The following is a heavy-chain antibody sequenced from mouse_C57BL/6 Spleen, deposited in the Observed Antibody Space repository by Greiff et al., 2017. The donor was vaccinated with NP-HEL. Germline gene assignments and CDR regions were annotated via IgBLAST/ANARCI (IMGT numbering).Heavy chain of an antibody. CDR3: ERQGFITTVVAHWYFDV. V-gene: IGHV5-6*01. J-gene: IGHJ1*03. Sequence: EVQLVESGGDLVKPGGSLKLSCAASGFTFSSYGMSWVRQTPDKRLEWVATISSGGSYTYYPDSVKGRFTISRDNAKNTLYLQMSSLKSEDTAMYYCERQGFITTVVAHWYFDVWGTGTTVTVSS. CDR2: ISSGGSYT. CDR1: GFTFSSYG. D-gene: IGHD1-1*01.